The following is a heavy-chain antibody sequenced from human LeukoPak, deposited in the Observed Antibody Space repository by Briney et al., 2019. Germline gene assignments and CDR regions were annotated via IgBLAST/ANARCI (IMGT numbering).Heavy chain of an antibody. V-gene: IGHV3-48*03. Sequence: GGSLRLSCAASGFTFSSYEMNWVRQAPGKGLEWVSDISSSGSTIYYADSVKGRFTISRDNAKNSLYLQMDSLRAEDTAVYYSARGGLRGSWYPSYWGQGTLVTVSS. D-gene: IGHD6-13*01. CDR1: GFTFSSYE. J-gene: IGHJ4*02. CDR3: ARGGLRGSWYPSY. CDR2: ISSSGSTI.